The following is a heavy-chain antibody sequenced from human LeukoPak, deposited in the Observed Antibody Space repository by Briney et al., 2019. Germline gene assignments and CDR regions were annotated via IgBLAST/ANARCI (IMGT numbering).Heavy chain of an antibody. CDR2: IYDSGSP. CDR3: ARLNYYDSSGYYFDY. D-gene: IGHD3-22*01. CDR1: PGSISSGDYY. J-gene: IGHJ4*02. V-gene: IGHV4-30-4*08. Sequence: PSQTLSLTCTVSPGSISSGDYYWSWLRQPPGRGLEWIGYIYDSGSPYYNPSLKSRVTISVDTSKKQFSLKLSSVTAADTAVYYCARLNYYDSSGYYFDYWGQGTLVTVSS.